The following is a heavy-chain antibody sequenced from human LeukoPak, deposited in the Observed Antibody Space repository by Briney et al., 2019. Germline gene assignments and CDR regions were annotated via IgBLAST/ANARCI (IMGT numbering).Heavy chain of an antibody. Sequence: GASVKVSCKASGYTFTGYYMDWVRQAPGQGLEWMGWINPNSGGTNYAQKFQGRVTMTRDTSISTAYMELSRLRPDDTAVYYCARDLGTVTTLWGQGTLVTVSS. D-gene: IGHD4-17*01. CDR2: INPNSGGT. V-gene: IGHV1-2*02. J-gene: IGHJ4*02. CDR3: ARDLGTVTTL. CDR1: GYTFTGYY.